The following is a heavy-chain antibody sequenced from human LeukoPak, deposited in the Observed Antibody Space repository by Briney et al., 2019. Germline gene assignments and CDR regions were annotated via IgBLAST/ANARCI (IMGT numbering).Heavy chain of an antibody. CDR2: ISYDGSNK. Sequence: PGGSLRLSCAASGFTFSSYAMHWVRQAPGKGLEWVAVISYDGSNKYYADSVKGRFTISRDNSKNTLYLQMNSLRAEDTAVYYCAREYYYDSSGLHYWGQGTLVTVSS. CDR1: GFTFSSYA. D-gene: IGHD3-22*01. V-gene: IGHV3-30-3*01. CDR3: AREYYYDSSGLHY. J-gene: IGHJ4*02.